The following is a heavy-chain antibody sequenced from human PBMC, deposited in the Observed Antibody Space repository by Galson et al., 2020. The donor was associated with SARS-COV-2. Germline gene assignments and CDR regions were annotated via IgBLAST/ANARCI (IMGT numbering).Heavy chain of an antibody. CDR3: ARSCSSTSCYVPRYFDY. Sequence: ASVKVSCKASGYTFTGYYMHWVRQAPGQGLEWMGWINPNSGGTNYAQKFQGRVTMTRDTSISTAYMELSRLRSDDTAVYYCARSCSSTSCYVPRYFDYWGQGTLVTVS. D-gene: IGHD2-2*01. CDR1: GYTFTGYY. V-gene: IGHV1-2*02. CDR2: INPNSGGT. J-gene: IGHJ4*02.